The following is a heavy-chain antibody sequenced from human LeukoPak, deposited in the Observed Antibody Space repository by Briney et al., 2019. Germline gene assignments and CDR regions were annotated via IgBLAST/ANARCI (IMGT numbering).Heavy chain of an antibody. CDR3: ARTAPGTPLGGYFYYMGV. CDR2: ISAYNGTT. V-gene: IGHV1-18*01. J-gene: IGHJ6*03. Sequence: GVSVKVSCKASGYTFTSYGFNWVRQAPGQGREWVGWISAYNGTTNYAQNLRDRVTLTTDTSTSTAYMELWSLRSDDTAVYYCARTAPGTPLGGYFYYMGVWGKGTTVTVS. D-gene: IGHD1/OR15-1a*01. CDR1: GYTFTSYG.